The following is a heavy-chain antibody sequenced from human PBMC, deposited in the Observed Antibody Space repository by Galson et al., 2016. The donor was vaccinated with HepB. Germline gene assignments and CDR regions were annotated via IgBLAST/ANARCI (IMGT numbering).Heavy chain of an antibody. D-gene: IGHD2-8*01. CDR1: GGSFSSSA. V-gene: IGHV1-69*10. J-gene: IGHJ6*03. Sequence: SVKVSCKASGGSFSSSAISWVRQAPGQGLEWLGGIIPILDTPNYAQKFQGRVTIAADKSTSTVYMELSSLSSEDTAVYYCASNVADRPIHYYYYMDVWGKGTTVIVSS. CDR2: IIPILDTP. CDR3: ASNVADRPIHYYYYMDV.